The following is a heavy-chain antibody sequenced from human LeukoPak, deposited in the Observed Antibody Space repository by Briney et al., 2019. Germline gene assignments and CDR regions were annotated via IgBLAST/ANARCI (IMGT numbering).Heavy chain of an antibody. Sequence: MTSETLSLTCTVSGGSISSSSYYWGWIRQPPGKGLEWIGSIYYSGSTYYNPSLKSRVTISVDTSKNQFSLKLSSVTAADTAVYYCARDRTGRYFDYWGQGTLVTVSS. CDR1: GGSISSSSYY. CDR2: IYYSGST. J-gene: IGHJ4*02. CDR3: ARDRTGRYFDY. D-gene: IGHD3/OR15-3a*01. V-gene: IGHV4-39*07.